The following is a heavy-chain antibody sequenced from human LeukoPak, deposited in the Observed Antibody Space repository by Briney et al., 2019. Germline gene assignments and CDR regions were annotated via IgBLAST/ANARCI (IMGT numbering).Heavy chain of an antibody. J-gene: IGHJ4*02. CDR3: ARGVEPLAANTLAY. D-gene: IGHD1-14*01. CDR2: LYSDGNT. V-gene: IGHV3-53*01. Sequence: LSGGSLRLSCAASGFTVITNDMTWVRQAPGKGLEWVSVLYSDGNTKYADSVHGRFTISRDNSKNTLYLEMNSLSPDDTAVYYCARGVEPLAANTLAYWGQGTLVTVSS. CDR1: GFTVITND.